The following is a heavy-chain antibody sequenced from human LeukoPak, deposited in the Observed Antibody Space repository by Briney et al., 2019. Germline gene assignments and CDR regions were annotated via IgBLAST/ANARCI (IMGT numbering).Heavy chain of an antibody. CDR3: AIGSSWFDP. CDR1: GGSISSYY. V-gene: IGHV4-4*09. Sequence: SETLSLTCTVSGGSISSYYWSWIRQPPGKGLEWIGYIYTSGSTNYNPSLKSRVTISVDTSKNQFSLKLSSVTAADTAVYYCAIGSSWFDPWGQGTLVTVS. D-gene: IGHD2-15*01. J-gene: IGHJ5*02. CDR2: IYTSGST.